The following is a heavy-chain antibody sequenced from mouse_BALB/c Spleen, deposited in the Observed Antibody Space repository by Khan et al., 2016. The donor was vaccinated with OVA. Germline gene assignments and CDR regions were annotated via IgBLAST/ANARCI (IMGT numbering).Heavy chain of an antibody. CDR2: ISYSGNT. Sequence: DVKLQESGPGLVKPSQSLSLTCTVTGYSITSDYAWNWIRQFPGNKLEWMGHISYSGNTKYNPYLKSRISVTRDPSKNQIFLQVNSVTSEDTATYYCASVYGVDFDYWGQGTTLTVSS. CDR3: ASVYGVDFDY. V-gene: IGHV3-2*02. D-gene: IGHD2-10*02. J-gene: IGHJ2*01. CDR1: GYSITSDYA.